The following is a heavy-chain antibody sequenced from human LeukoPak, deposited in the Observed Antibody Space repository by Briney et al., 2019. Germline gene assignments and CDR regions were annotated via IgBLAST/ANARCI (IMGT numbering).Heavy chain of an antibody. CDR2: IKQDGSEK. V-gene: IGHV3-7*01. CDR1: GFTFSSNW. D-gene: IGHD5-24*01. J-gene: IGHJ6*02. Sequence: GGSLRLSCAASGFTFSSNWMSWVRQAPGKGLEWVANIKQDGSEKYYVDSVKGRFTISRDNAKNSLYLQMNSLRAEDTAVYYCAREEILDGDYGMDVWGQGTTVTVSS. CDR3: AREEILDGDYGMDV.